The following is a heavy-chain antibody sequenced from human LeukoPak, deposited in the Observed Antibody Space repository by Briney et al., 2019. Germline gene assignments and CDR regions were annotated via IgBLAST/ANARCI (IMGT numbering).Heavy chain of an antibody. CDR2: INHRGST. V-gene: IGHV4-34*01. CDR3: ASSVGSTDY. J-gene: IGHJ4*02. D-gene: IGHD1-26*01. Sequence: PSETLSLTCAVYGESLSKYYWTWIRQSPGKGLEWIGEINHRGSTNLNPSLKSRVTLSVDTSKHQFSLKLTSVTAADAAVYYCASSVGSTDYWGQGTLITVSS. CDR1: GESLSKYY.